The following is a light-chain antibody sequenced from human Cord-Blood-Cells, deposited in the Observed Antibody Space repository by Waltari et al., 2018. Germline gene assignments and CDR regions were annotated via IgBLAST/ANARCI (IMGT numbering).Light chain of an antibody. V-gene: IGLV2-23*02. Sequence: SALPHPDAVPGSPGPSITISCTGTSSDAGRYNLVSWYQQHPGKAPKPLIYEVSKRPSGVSNRFSGSKSGNTASLTISGLQAEDEADYYCCSYAGSSTWVFGGGTKLTVL. CDR2: EVS. J-gene: IGLJ3*02. CDR1: SSDAGRYNL. CDR3: CSYAGSSTWV.